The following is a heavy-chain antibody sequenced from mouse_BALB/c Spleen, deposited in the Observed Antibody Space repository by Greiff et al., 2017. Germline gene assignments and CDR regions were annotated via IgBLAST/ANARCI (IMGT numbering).Heavy chain of an antibody. CDR2: INPYNDGT. CDR1: GYTFTSYV. J-gene: IGHJ2*01. V-gene: IGHV1-14*01. CDR3: ARLGLRRDYFDY. D-gene: IGHD2-2*01. Sequence: EVQLQQSGPELVKPGASVKMSCKASGYTFTSYVMHWVKQKPGQGLEWIGNINPYNDGTKYNEKFKGKATLTSDKSSSTAYMELSSLTSEDSAVYYCARLGLRRDYFDYWGQGTTLTVSS.